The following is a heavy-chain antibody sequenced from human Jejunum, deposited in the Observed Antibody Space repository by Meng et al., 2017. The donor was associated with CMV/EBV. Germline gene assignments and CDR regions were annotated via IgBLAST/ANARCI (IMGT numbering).Heavy chain of an antibody. CDR3: ARALQVGVAGRGASGY. V-gene: IGHV4-39*01. CDR2: IYYDGTT. D-gene: IGHD1-26*01. CDR1: FITRTSYD. Sequence: FITRTSYDWDWIRHSPGKGLEWIGTIYYDGTTYYNPSLKSRVTISVDSSKNQFSLSLTSVTAADTAVYYCARALQVGVAGRGASGYWGQGTLVTVFS. J-gene: IGHJ4*02.